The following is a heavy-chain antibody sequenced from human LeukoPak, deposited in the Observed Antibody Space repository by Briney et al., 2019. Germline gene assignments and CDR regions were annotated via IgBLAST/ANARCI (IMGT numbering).Heavy chain of an antibody. V-gene: IGHV3-33*03. Sequence: GRSLRLSCAASGFTFSSYGMHWVRQAPGKGLEWVAVIWYDGSNKYYADSVKGRFTISRDNAKNSLYLQMNSLRAEDTAVYYCATHYYDSSGYFWGQGTLVTVSS. J-gene: IGHJ4*02. CDR1: GFTFSSYG. CDR3: ATHYYDSSGYF. CDR2: IWYDGSNK. D-gene: IGHD3-22*01.